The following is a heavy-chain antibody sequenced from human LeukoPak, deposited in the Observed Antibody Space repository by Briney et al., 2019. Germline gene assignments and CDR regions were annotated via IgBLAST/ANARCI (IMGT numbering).Heavy chain of an antibody. CDR1: GFTFIDYY. CDR2: IGTSDNAT. V-gene: IGHV3-11*01. J-gene: IGHJ5*02. D-gene: IGHD2-8*01. Sequence: GGSLRLSCAASGFTFIDYYMSWIRQAPGKGLEWVAYIGTSDNATYYADSVRGRFTISRDNAKSSLYLQLNSLRVEDTAVYYCVRETVLLMVYEAFDPWGQGTLVTVSS. CDR3: VRETVLLMVYEAFDP.